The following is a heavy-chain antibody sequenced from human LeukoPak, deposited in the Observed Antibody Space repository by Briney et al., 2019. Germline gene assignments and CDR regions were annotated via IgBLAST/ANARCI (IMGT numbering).Heavy chain of an antibody. CDR2: IYTSGNT. V-gene: IGHV4-4*07. CDR1: GDSINNYF. J-gene: IGHJ6*02. CDR3: ARHFTGPGTYTPYFGMDV. Sequence: SETLSLTCTVSGDSINNYFWSWIRQPAGKGLEWIGRIYTSGNTNYNPSLKSRVTMSVDTSKNQFSLKLTSVTAADTAVYYCARHFTGPGTYTPYFGMDVWGQGTTVTVSS. D-gene: IGHD3-3*02.